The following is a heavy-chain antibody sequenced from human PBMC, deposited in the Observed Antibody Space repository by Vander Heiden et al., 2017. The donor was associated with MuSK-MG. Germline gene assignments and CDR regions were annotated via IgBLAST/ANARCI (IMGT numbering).Heavy chain of an antibody. CDR3: AKRGYSYGSIDY. Sequence: EVQLVESGGGLVQPGGSLRLSCAASGFTLSSYAMSWVRQAPGKGLEWVSAISGSGGSTYYADSVKGRFTSSRDNSKNTLYLQMNSLRAEDTAVEYCAKRGYSYGSIDYWGQGTLVTVYS. CDR1: GFTLSSYA. CDR2: ISGSGGST. D-gene: IGHD5-18*01. J-gene: IGHJ4*02. V-gene: IGHV3-23*04.